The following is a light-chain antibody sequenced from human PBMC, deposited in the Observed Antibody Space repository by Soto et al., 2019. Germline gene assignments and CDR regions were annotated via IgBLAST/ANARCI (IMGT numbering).Light chain of an antibody. V-gene: IGLV2-23*02. CDR2: EVS. Sequence: QSVLTQPASVSGSPGQSITISCTGTSSDVGSYNLVSWYQQHPGKAPKLMIYEVSKRPSGVSNRFSGSKSGNTASLTISGLQAEDEADYDCCSYAGSTLVGFGGGTKLTV. CDR3: CSYAGSTLVG. J-gene: IGLJ2*01. CDR1: SSDVGSYNL.